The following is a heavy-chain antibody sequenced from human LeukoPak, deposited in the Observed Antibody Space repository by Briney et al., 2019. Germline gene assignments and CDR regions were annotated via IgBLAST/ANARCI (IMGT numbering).Heavy chain of an antibody. J-gene: IGHJ4*02. V-gene: IGHV3-23*01. D-gene: IGHD6-19*01. CDR1: GFTFSSYA. Sequence: PGRSLRLSCAASGFTFSSYAMSWVRQAPGKGLEWVSAISGSGGSTYYADSVKGRFTISRDNSKNTLYLQMNSLRAEDTAVYSCAKDVEFSGSYYFDYWGQGTLVTVSS. CDR3: AKDVEFSGSYYFDY. CDR2: ISGSGGST.